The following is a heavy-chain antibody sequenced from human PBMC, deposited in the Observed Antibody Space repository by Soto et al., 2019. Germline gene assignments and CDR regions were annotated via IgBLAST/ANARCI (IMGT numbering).Heavy chain of an antibody. J-gene: IGHJ4*02. CDR3: AADATAWQQMVPSDC. CDR2: IAVGSGYT. CDR1: GFTITSTS. Sequence: GTSVEGSWKEGGFTITSTSLRWVRQASGQRLEWIGWIAVGSGYTNYAQRFQDRVTLTRDMSTATTYMELSRLTSEDTAIYYCAADATAWQQMVPSDCWGQGTLVTVSS. V-gene: IGHV1-58*01. D-gene: IGHD2-8*01.